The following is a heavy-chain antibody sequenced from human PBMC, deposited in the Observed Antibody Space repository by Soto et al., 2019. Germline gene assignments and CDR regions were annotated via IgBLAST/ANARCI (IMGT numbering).Heavy chain of an antibody. CDR1: GGSISSGDYY. D-gene: IGHD2-15*01. V-gene: IGHV4-30-4*01. CDR2: IYYSGST. Sequence: QVQLQESGPGLVKPSQTLSLTCTVSGGSISSGDYYWSWIRQPPGKGLEWIGYIYYSGSTYYNPSLKSRVTISRDTSKNQFALKLSSVTAADTAVYYCARDSGAYCSGGNCYNFDYWGQGTLVTVSS. CDR3: ARDSGAYCSGGNCYNFDY. J-gene: IGHJ4*02.